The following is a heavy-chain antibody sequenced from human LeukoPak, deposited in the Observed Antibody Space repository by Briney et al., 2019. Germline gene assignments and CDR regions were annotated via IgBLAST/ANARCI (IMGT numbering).Heavy chain of an antibody. J-gene: IGHJ3*02. V-gene: IGHV3-21*01. CDR3: ARDRGDSSGNDAFDI. CDR2: ISSSSSYI. D-gene: IGHD3-22*01. Sequence: GGSLRLSCAASGFTFSSYSMNWVRQAPGKGLEWVSSISSSSSYIYYADSVEGRFTISRDNAKNSLYLQMNSLRAEDTAVYYCARDRGDSSGNDAFDIWGQGTLVTVSS. CDR1: GFTFSSYS.